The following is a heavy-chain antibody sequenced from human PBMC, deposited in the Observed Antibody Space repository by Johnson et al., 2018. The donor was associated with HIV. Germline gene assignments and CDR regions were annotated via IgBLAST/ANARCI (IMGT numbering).Heavy chain of an antibody. Sequence: VQLVESGGGLVEPGGSLRLSCIASGFIFGSCWMTWVRQAPGERLEWVANIKEDGTEKYYVDSVKGRFTVSRDNAKNSLYLQMNSLRAEDTALYYCARERSSSRKAFDIWGQGTMVTVSS. D-gene: IGHD6-13*01. CDR2: IKEDGTEK. CDR3: ARERSSSRKAFDI. CDR1: GFIFGSCW. V-gene: IGHV3-7*05. J-gene: IGHJ3*02.